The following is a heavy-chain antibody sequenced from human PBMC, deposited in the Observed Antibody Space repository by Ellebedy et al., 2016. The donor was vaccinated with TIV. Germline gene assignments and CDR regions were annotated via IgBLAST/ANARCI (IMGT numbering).Heavy chain of an antibody. Sequence: SETLSLTCTVSGGSISSYYWSWIRQPPGKGLEWIGYIDYSGSTNYSPSLKSRVTMSVDTAKNQFSLDLRSVTAADTAVYYSARVVSEFEYYEILTGYYWFDPWGQGTLVTVFS. CDR1: GGSISSYY. D-gene: IGHD3-9*01. J-gene: IGHJ5*01. CDR3: ARVVSEFEYYEILTGYYWFDP. V-gene: IGHV4-59*12. CDR2: IDYSGST.